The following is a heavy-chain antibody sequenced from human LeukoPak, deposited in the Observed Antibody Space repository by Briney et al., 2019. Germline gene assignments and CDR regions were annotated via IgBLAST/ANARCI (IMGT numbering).Heavy chain of an antibody. CDR2: ISAYNGNT. V-gene: IGHV1-18*01. J-gene: IGHJ5*02. CDR3: ARDGRPIDLNWFDP. Sequence: ASVKVSCKASGYAFTSYGISWVRQAPGHGLEWMGWISAYNGNTNYAQKLQGRVTMTTDTSTSTAYMELRSLRSDDTAVYYCARDGRPIDLNWFDPWGQGTLVTVSS. CDR1: GYAFTSYG. D-gene: IGHD2-15*01.